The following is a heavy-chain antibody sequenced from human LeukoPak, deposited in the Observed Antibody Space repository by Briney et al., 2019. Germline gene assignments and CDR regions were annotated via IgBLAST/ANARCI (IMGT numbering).Heavy chain of an antibody. CDR3: VRDSRYGSGWFEDGLDF. CDR2: INDRGST. CDR1: GDSVRSYY. J-gene: IGHJ6*02. V-gene: IGHV4-59*02. Sequence: PSDILSLTCTVSGDSVRSYYWSWIRQPPGQGLEWLGHINDRGSTNYNPSLQGRVTISIDTSKNQFSLKVNSVTAADTAVYYCVRDSRYGSGWFEDGLDFWGQGTTVTVSS. D-gene: IGHD6-13*01.